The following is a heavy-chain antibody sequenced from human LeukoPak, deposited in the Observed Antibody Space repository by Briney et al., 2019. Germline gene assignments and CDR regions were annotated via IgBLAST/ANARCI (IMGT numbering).Heavy chain of an antibody. CDR1: GGSFSGYY. D-gene: IGHD6-13*01. CDR2: INHSGST. J-gene: IGHJ5*02. V-gene: IGHV4-34*01. Sequence: PSETLSLTCAVYGGSFSGYYWSWIRQPPGKGLEWIGEINHSGSTNYNPSLKSRVTISVDTSKNQFSLKLSSVTAADTAVYYCARGREAAAATRWFDPWGQGTLVTVSS. CDR3: ARGREAAAATRWFDP.